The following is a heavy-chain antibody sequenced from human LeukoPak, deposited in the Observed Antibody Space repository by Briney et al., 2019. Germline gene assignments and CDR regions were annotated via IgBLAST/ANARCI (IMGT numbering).Heavy chain of an antibody. V-gene: IGHV3-30-3*01. D-gene: IGHD6-13*01. J-gene: IGHJ4*02. CDR2: ISYDGSNK. CDR1: GFTFSSYA. Sequence: GSLRLSCAASGFTFSSYAMHWVRQAPGNGLEWVAVISYDGSNKYYADSVKGRFTISRDNSKNTLYLQMNSLRAEDTAVYYCARGADSSSWFEWGRGTLVTVSS. CDR3: ARGADSSSWFE.